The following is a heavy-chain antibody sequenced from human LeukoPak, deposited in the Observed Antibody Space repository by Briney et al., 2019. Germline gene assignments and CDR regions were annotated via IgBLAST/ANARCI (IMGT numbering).Heavy chain of an antibody. CDR3: VKGGSGSYYDY. J-gene: IGHJ4*02. Sequence: GGSLRLSCSASGFTFSSYAMHWVCQAPGKGLEYVSAISSNGGSTYYADSVKGRFTISRDNSKNTLYLQMSSLRAEDTAVYYCVKGGSGSYYDYWGQGTLVTVSS. CDR1: GFTFSSYA. D-gene: IGHD3-10*01. V-gene: IGHV3-64D*06. CDR2: ISSNGGST.